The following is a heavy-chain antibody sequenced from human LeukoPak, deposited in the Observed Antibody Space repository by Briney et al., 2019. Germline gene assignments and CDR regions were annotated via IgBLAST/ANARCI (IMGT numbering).Heavy chain of an antibody. J-gene: IGHJ3*02. Sequence: ASVKVSCKASEYTFTGYFMHWVRQAPGQGLEWMGWINPNSGELYYAQKFQGRVTMTRDTSISTAYMELSRLTSDDTAVYYSARDPTTGTTRWAGFDIWGQGTMVTVSS. D-gene: IGHD1-1*01. CDR2: INPNSGEL. CDR1: EYTFTGYF. CDR3: ARDPTTGTTRWAGFDI. V-gene: IGHV1-2*02.